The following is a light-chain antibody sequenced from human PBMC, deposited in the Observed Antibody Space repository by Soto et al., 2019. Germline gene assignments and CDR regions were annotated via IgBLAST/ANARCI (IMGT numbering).Light chain of an antibody. Sequence: DIQMTQSPSSLSASVGDRVTITCRASEDISNVLAWFQQRPGEAPQSLMFEASYLESGVSSRYSGSGYGTDFTLTISSLQPEDSATYYCQQYKVWPTTFGGGTKVEI. CDR3: QQYKVWPTT. CDR2: EAS. CDR1: EDISNV. V-gene: IGKV1-16*01. J-gene: IGKJ4*01.